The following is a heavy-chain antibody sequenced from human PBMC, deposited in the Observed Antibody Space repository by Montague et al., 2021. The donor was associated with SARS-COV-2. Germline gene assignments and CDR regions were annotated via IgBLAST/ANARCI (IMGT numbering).Heavy chain of an antibody. CDR3: ARLGLGGYDILTGYYQSGMDV. V-gene: IGHV4-59*08. CDR1: GGSISSYS. CDR2: IFYSGST. Sequence: SETLSLTCTVSGGSISSYSWSWIRQPPGKGLEWIGSIFYSGSTNYNPSLKSRVTISVDTSKKQFSLKLCSVTAADTAVYYCARLGLGGYDILTGYYQSGMDVGGQGTKVTVSS. D-gene: IGHD3-9*01. J-gene: IGHJ6*02.